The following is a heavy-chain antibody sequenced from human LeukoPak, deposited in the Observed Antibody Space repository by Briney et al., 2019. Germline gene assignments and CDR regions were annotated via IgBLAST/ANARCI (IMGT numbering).Heavy chain of an antibody. CDR3: VKVAGTGWFDP. D-gene: IGHD6-19*01. CDR1: GGSISSGSYY. J-gene: IGHJ5*02. Sequence: SETLSLTCTVSGGSISSGSYYWSWIRQPAGKGLEWIGRIYTSGSTNYNPSLKSRVAISVDTSKNQIFLKLNSLTAADTAVYYCVKVAGTGWFDPWGQGILVTVSS. V-gene: IGHV4-61*02. CDR2: IYTSGST.